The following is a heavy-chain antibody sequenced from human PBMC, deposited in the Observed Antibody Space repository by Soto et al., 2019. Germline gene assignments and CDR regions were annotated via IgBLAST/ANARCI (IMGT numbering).Heavy chain of an antibody. CDR3: ARQSRGYSYGPGYYYGMDV. J-gene: IGHJ6*02. Sequence: PGESLKISCKGSGYSFTSYWIGWVRQMPGKGLEWMGIIYPGDSVTRYSPSFQGQVTISADKSISTAYLQWSSLKASDTAMYYCARQSRGYSYGPGYYYGMDVWGQGTTVTVSS. CDR2: IYPGDSVT. V-gene: IGHV5-51*01. D-gene: IGHD5-18*01. CDR1: GYSFTSYW.